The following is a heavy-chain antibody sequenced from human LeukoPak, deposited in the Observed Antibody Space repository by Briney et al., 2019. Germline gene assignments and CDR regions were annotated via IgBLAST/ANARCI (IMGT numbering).Heavy chain of an antibody. Sequence: SETLSLTCAVYGGSFSGYYWSWIRQPPGKGLEWIGEINHSGSTNYNPSLKRRVTISVDTSKNQFSLKLSSVTAADTAVYYCARAPLMLASDAFDIWGQGTMVTVSS. V-gene: IGHV4-34*01. D-gene: IGHD2-8*01. CDR2: INHSGST. CDR1: GGSFSGYY. CDR3: ARAPLMLASDAFDI. J-gene: IGHJ3*02.